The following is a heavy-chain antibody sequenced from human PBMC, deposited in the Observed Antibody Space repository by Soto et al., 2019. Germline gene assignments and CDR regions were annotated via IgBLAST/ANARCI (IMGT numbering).Heavy chain of an antibody. Sequence: EVPLVESGGGLVQPGRSLRLSCAASGFRFDDYGMHWVRQVPGKGLEWVSGSRYYSGSIGYADSVKCRLTISRDKAKNTLYLDMNSLRAEDTALYYCAQGMGGPANGMDVWGQGPTVAVSS. V-gene: IGHV3-9*01. CDR1: GFRFDDYG. J-gene: IGHJ6*02. CDR2: SRYYSGSI. CDR3: AQGMGGPANGMDV. D-gene: IGHD2-15*01.